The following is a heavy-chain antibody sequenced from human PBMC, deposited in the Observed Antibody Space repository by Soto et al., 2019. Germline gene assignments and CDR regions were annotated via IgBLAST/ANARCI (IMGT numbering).Heavy chain of an antibody. D-gene: IGHD1-26*01. Sequence: ASVNVSCKTSGYTFTEYYINWVRQAPGQGLEYMGWVSPENRNAGYAPQFRGRVSMTADTSINTVYLELTTLTYEDTAVYSCEATTCYWGQGTMVTVSS. CDR1: GYTFTEYY. V-gene: IGHV1-8*01. CDR3: EATTCY. CDR2: VSPENRNA. J-gene: IGHJ4*01.